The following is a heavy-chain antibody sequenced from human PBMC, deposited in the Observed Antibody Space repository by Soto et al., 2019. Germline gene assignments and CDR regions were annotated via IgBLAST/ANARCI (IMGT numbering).Heavy chain of an antibody. CDR3: ARTRSFTLGFYYDGMDV. CDR2: IYPGDSDT. CDR1: GCSFAGYG. Sequence: PGVPLKVPWQGAGCSFAGYGGGWVRQMPGKDLEWMGIIYPGDSDTRYSPSFQGQVTISADKSLRTAYLQWTSLKASDTALYYCARTRSFTLGFYYDGMDVWGQGTTVTVSS. D-gene: IGHD6-6*01. J-gene: IGHJ6*02. V-gene: IGHV5-51*01.